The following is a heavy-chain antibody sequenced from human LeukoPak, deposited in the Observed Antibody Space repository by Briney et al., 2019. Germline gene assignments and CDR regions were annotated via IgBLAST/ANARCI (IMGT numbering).Heavy chain of an antibody. CDR1: GXSISNNNYC. V-gene: IGHV4-39*01. CDR2: FYYGGST. Sequence: SETLSLTCSVSGXSISNNNYCWGWLRQPPGKGLEWIGCFYYGGSTYYNPSLKSRVTISVDTSKNQFSLKLSSVTATDTALYYCARQSGYTRFDPWGQGTLVTVSS. J-gene: IGHJ5*02. CDR3: ARQSGYTRFDP. D-gene: IGHD5-24*01.